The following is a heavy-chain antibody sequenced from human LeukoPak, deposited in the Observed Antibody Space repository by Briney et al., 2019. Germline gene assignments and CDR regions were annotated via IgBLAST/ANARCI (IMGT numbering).Heavy chain of an antibody. CDR1: GGSFSGYY. J-gene: IGHJ4*02. CDR2: INHSGST. D-gene: IGHD4-17*01. Sequence: SETLSLTCAVYGGSFSGYYWSWIRQPPGKGLEWIGEINHSGSTNYNPSLKSRVTISVDTSKNQFSLKLSSVTAADTAVYYCATYGDYLGFDYWGQGTLITVSS. V-gene: IGHV4-34*01. CDR3: ATYGDYLGFDY.